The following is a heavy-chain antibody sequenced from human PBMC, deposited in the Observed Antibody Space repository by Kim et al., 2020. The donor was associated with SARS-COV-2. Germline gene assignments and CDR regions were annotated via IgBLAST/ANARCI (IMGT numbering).Heavy chain of an antibody. D-gene: IGHD1-26*01. Sequence: GGSLRLSCGASGFTFSNSWMTWVRQTPGRGLDWVAHINEDGSVKYYVDSVKGRFTISRDNAKHSVYLQMNSLRAEDTAVYYCALGQGAYWGQGTLVTVSP. CDR1: GFTFSNSW. V-gene: IGHV3-7*05. CDR3: ALGQGAY. J-gene: IGHJ4*02. CDR2: INEDGSVK.